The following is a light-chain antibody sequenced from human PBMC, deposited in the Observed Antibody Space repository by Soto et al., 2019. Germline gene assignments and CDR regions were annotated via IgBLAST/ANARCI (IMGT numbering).Light chain of an antibody. Sequence: QSVLTQPPSVSGAPGQRVTISCTGSSSNNGAGYDVHWYQQLPGTAPKLLIYANSNRPSGVPGRFSGSKSGTAASLAITGLQAEDESDYYCQSYDSSLYGYVFGTGTKLTVL. V-gene: IGLV1-40*01. J-gene: IGLJ1*01. CDR1: SSNNGAGYD. CDR2: ANS. CDR3: QSYDSSLYGYV.